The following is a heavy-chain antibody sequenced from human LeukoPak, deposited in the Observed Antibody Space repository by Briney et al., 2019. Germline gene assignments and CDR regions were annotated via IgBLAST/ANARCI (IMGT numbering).Heavy chain of an antibody. CDR3: ARHRVRHYGSGSYRFDP. V-gene: IGHV4-34*01. D-gene: IGHD3-10*01. CDR1: GGSFSGYY. Sequence: SERLSLTCAVYGGSFSGYYWSWIRQPPGKGLEWIGEINHSGSTNYNPSLKSRVTISVDTSKNQFSLKLSSVTAADTAVYYCARHRVRHYGSGSYRFDPWGQGTLVTVSS. CDR2: INHSGST. J-gene: IGHJ5*02.